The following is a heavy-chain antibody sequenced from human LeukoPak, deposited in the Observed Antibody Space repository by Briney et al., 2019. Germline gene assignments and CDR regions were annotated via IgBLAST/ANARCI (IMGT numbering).Heavy chain of an antibody. J-gene: IGHJ4*02. Sequence: GGSLTLSCAASGFTFSTLAMSWVRQAPGKGLEWVSSIGDNAGHTYYTNSVRDRFTISRDNSKNTLYLQMNSLRVEDTAVYYCARGGRWQAIDYWGQGTLVTVSS. V-gene: IGHV3-23*01. CDR1: GFTFSTLA. CDR3: ARGGRWQAIDY. CDR2: IGDNAGHT. D-gene: IGHD4-23*01.